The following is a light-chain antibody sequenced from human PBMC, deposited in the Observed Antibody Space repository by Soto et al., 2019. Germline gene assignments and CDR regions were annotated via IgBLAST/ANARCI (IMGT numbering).Light chain of an antibody. CDR2: GVS. J-gene: IGLJ1*01. Sequence: QSVLTQPASVSGSPGQSITLSCTGTSSDVGAYKYVSWYQQHPGKVPKLIIYGVSNRPSGVSNRFSGSKSGNTAFLTISGLQPEDEADYYCSSFTGTTTLDVFGTGNKVTV. CDR1: SSDVGAYKY. V-gene: IGLV2-14*03. CDR3: SSFTGTTTLDV.